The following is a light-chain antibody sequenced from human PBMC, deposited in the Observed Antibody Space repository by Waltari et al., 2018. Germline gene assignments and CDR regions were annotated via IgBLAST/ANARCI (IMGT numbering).Light chain of an antibody. J-gene: IGLJ3*02. V-gene: IGLV1-47*01. CDR2: KNE. CDR3: AVWDDVLSSWV. Sequence: QSALTQPPSASGTPGQGVTIYCSGSSSNIGRNYVYWYQQVSGVAPKLLMFKNEQRPSGVPDRFSGSRSGASAALAISGLRSEDEGDYSCAVWDDVLSSWVFGGGTKLTVL. CDR1: SSNIGRNY.